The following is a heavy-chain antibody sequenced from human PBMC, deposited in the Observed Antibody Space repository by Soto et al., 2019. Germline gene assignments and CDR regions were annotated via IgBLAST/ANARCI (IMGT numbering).Heavy chain of an antibody. CDR1: GGTFSSYA. CDR2: IIPIFGTA. J-gene: IGHJ6*02. CDR3: ASIPKGLDADGTRPMDV. V-gene: IGHV1-69*13. Sequence: SVKVSCKASGGTFSSYAISWVRQAPGQGLEWMGGIIPIFGTANYAQKFQGRVTITADESTSTAYMELSSLRSEDTAVYSCASIPKGLDADGTRPMDVWGQGTTVTVSS.